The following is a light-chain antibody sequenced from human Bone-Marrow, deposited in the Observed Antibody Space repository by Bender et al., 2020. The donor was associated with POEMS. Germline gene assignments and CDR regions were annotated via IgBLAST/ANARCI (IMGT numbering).Light chain of an antibody. V-gene: IGLV2-14*02. CDR1: SSDVGSYNL. J-gene: IGLJ3*02. CDR3: QSYDNSLGGWV. CDR2: DVS. Sequence: QSALTQPASVSGSPGQSLTISCTGTSSDVGSYNLVSWYQQHPGKAPKLMIYDVSNRPSGVSDRFSGSKSGTSASLAITGLQAEDEGDYYCQSYDNSLGGWVFGGGTKLTVL.